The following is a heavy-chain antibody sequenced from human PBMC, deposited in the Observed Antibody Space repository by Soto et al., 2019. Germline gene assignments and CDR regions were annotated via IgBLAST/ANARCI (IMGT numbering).Heavy chain of an antibody. V-gene: IGHV3-23*01. CDR3: ARYIPGVRYYGMDV. Sequence: GVSLRLSCAASGFTFSSYAMKWVRQAPGKGLEWVSLIGESGTPTYYADSVKGRFTISRDNSGNTLFLEMYSLRAEDTAVYYCARYIPGVRYYGMDVWGQGTTVTVS. J-gene: IGHJ6*02. D-gene: IGHD2-2*01. CDR1: GFTFSSYA. CDR2: IGESGTPT.